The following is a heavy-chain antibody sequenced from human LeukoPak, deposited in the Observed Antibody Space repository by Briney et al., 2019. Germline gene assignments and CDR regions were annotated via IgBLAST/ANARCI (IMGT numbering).Heavy chain of an antibody. CDR2: ISSSSGYI. J-gene: IGHJ4*02. D-gene: IGHD6-13*01. V-gene: IGHV3-21*01. Sequence: PGGSLRLSCAASGFTFSSYSMKWVRQAPGKGLEWVSSISSSSGYIYYADPLKGRFTISRDNAKNSLYLQMNILRAEDTAVYYCASPYSSRWYELCYWGQGTLVTVSS. CDR3: ASPYSSRWYELCY. CDR1: GFTFSSYS.